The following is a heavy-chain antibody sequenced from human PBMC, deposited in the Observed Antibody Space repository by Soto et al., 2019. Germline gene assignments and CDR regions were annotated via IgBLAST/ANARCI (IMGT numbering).Heavy chain of an antibody. D-gene: IGHD5-12*01. CDR2: IYWNDDK. J-gene: IGHJ4*02. CDR3: AHRQGYSGYDGPYYFDY. Sequence: SGPTLVKPTQTLTLTCTFSGFSLSTSGVGVGWIRQPPGKALEWLALIYWNDDKRYSPSLKSRLTITKDTSKNQVVLTMTNMDPVDTATYYCAHRQGYSGYDGPYYFDYWGQGTLVTVSS. V-gene: IGHV2-5*01. CDR1: GFSLSTSGVG.